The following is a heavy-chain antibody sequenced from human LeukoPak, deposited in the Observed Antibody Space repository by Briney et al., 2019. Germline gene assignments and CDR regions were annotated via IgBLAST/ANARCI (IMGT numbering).Heavy chain of an antibody. D-gene: IGHD1-26*01. J-gene: IGHJ4*02. V-gene: IGHV3-30*18. Sequence: GRSLRLSCAASGFTFSSYGMHWVRQAPGKGLEWVAVISYDGSNKYYADSVKGRFTISRDNSKNTLYLQMNSLRAEDTAVYYCAKELGAIGQYFDYWGQGTLVTVSS. CDR3: AKELGAIGQYFDY. CDR1: GFTFSSYG. CDR2: ISYDGSNK.